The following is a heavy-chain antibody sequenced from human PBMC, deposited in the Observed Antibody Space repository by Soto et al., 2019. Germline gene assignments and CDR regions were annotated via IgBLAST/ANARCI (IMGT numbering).Heavy chain of an antibody. CDR3: ARAPSQAVAGPYFDY. J-gene: IGHJ4*02. CDR2: IGTAGDP. CDR1: GFTFSSYW. Sequence: GGSLRLSCAASGFTFSSYWMDWVRQATGKGLEWVSAIGTAGDPYYPGSVKGRFTISRENAKNSLYLQMNSLRAGDTAVYYCARAPSQAVAGPYFDYWGQGTLVTVSS. V-gene: IGHV3-13*05. D-gene: IGHD6-19*01.